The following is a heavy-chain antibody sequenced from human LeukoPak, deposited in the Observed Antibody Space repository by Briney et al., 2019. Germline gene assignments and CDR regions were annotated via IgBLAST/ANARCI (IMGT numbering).Heavy chain of an antibody. Sequence: ASVKVSCKVSGYTLTVLSMHWVRQAPGKGLEWMGGFDPEDGETIYAQKFQGRVTMTEDTSTDTAYMELSSLRSEDTAVYYCATVLHYTSCYRDWGQGTLVTVSS. CDR3: ATVLHYTSCYRD. D-gene: IGHD2-2*01. CDR2: FDPEDGET. J-gene: IGHJ4*02. V-gene: IGHV1-24*01. CDR1: GYTLTVLS.